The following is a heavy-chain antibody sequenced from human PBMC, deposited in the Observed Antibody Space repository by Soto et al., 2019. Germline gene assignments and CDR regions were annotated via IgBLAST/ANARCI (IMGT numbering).Heavy chain of an antibody. CDR1: GGSMSSSSYY. V-gene: IGHV4-39*01. J-gene: IGHJ4*02. CDR3: ARLPTYGSVWYVGSGVPIAY. CDR2: IYYSGST. D-gene: IGHD6-19*01. Sequence: SETRSLTYTVSGGSMSSSSYYWGWIRQPPGKGLEWIGNIYYSGSTHYNPSLKSRVIISGDTSENQFSLKVSSVTAADTAVYYCARLPTYGSVWYVGSGVPIAYWGQGTLVTVSS.